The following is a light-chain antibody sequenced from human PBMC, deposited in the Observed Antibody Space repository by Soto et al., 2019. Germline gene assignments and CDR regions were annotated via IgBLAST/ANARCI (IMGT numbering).Light chain of an antibody. Sequence: DIQMTQSPSTLSASVGDRVTITCRASQSISSWLAWYQQKPGKAPKVLIYDASSLESGVPSRFSGSGSGTEFTLTISSLQPDDFATYYCQQYSTDWTFGQGTKVEIK. V-gene: IGKV1-5*01. CDR3: QQYSTDWT. CDR1: QSISSW. CDR2: DAS. J-gene: IGKJ1*01.